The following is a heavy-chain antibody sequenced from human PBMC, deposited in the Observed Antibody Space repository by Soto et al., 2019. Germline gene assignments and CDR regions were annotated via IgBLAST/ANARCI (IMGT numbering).Heavy chain of an antibody. J-gene: IGHJ4*02. CDR1: GGTFSSYA. CDR3: ANTPSWGASKSFDN. V-gene: IGHV1-69*01. D-gene: IGHD3-16*01. Sequence: QVQLVQSGAEVKKPGSSVRVSCKASGGTFSSYAFSWVRQAPGQGLEWMGGIMPLFGPANYAQKFQGRVRITADESTSTAYMELNSLRSEDTAVYYCANTPSWGASKSFDNWGQGTLVTVSS. CDR2: IMPLFGPA.